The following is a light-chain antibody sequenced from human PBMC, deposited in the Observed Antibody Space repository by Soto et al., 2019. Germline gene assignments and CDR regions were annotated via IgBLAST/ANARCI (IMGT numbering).Light chain of an antibody. J-gene: IGLJ3*02. V-gene: IGLV1-44*01. Sequence: QSVLTQPPSASGTPGQRVTISCSGSNSNNGRNAVNWYQQLPGSAPKLLIHSDDQRPSGVPDRFSGSSSGTSASLAISGLQSEDEADYYCAAWDDSLNALFGGGTKLTVL. CDR3: AAWDDSLNAL. CDR1: NSNNGRNA. CDR2: SDD.